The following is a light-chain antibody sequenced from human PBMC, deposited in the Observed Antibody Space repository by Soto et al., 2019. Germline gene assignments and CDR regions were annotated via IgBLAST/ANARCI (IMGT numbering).Light chain of an antibody. Sequence: QSALTQPASVSGSPGQSVTISCTGTSRDIGAYDYVSWYQQHPGGVPKLLIYDVSSRPSGVSSRFSGSKSGNTASLTISGPQAEDEYHYYCSSFSHSSARDYVFGGGTKLTVL. CDR1: SRDIGAYDY. J-gene: IGLJ1*01. V-gene: IGLV2-14*03. CDR3: SSFSHSSARDYV. CDR2: DVS.